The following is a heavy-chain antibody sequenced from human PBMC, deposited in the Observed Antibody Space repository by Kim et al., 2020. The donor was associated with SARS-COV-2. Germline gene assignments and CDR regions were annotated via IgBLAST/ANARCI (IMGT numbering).Heavy chain of an antibody. CDR3: ARGGTIFGVVTRPFDY. Sequence: PSLKRRVTISVDTPKNQFSLKLSSVTAADTAVYYCARGGTIFGVVTRPFDYWGQGTLVTVSS. V-gene: IGHV4-31*02. D-gene: IGHD3-3*01. J-gene: IGHJ4*02.